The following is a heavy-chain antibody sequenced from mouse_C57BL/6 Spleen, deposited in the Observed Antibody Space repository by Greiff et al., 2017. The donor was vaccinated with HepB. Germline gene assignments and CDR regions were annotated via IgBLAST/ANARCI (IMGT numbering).Heavy chain of an antibody. V-gene: IGHV1-61*01. Sequence: VQLQQSGAELVRPGSSVKLSCKASGYTFTSYWMEWVKQRPGQGLEWIGNIYPSDSETHYNQTFKDKATLTVDKSSSTAYMQLSSLPSEDSAVYYCARSSYYDYFDYWGQGTTLTVSS. CDR2: IYPSDSET. D-gene: IGHD2-4*01. CDR3: ARSSYYDYFDY. CDR1: GYTFTSYW. J-gene: IGHJ2*01.